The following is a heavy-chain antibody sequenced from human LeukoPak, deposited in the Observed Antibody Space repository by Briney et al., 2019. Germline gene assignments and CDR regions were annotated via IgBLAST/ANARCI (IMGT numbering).Heavy chain of an antibody. CDR2: INQDGSEK. CDR1: GFTFSSYR. Sequence: PGGSLRLSCAASGFTFSSYRMGWVRQAPGKGLEWVANINQDGSEKHYVDSVKGRFTVSRDNAENSLYLQMSSLRVEDTTVYYCATAGRYGAGTPVYWGQGTLVTVSS. J-gene: IGHJ4*02. D-gene: IGHD3-10*01. V-gene: IGHV3-7*01. CDR3: ATAGRYGAGTPVY.